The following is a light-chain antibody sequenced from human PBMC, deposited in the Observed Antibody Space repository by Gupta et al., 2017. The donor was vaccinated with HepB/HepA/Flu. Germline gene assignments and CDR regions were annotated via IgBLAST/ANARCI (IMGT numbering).Light chain of an antibody. Sequence: QSALTQPRSVSGSPGQSLTISCTGTNRDVGGYNYVSWYQQHPGKAPRLMAYHVSRRPAGVPGRFSGSKSGNTASLTISGLQQQDEADYYCCSFAGSNTYVFGGGTKVTVL. CDR1: NRDVGGYNY. J-gene: IGLJ2*01. CDR3: CSFAGSNTYV. V-gene: IGLV2-11*01. CDR2: HVS.